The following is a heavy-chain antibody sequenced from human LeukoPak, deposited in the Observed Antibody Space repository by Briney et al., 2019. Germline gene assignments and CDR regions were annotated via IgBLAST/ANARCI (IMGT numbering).Heavy chain of an antibody. V-gene: IGHV4-59*01. CDR2: IYYSGST. CDR3: ARTDYYDSSGYPY. D-gene: IGHD3-22*01. J-gene: IGHJ4*02. CDR1: GGSISSYY. Sequence: SETLSLTCTVSGGSISSYYWSWVRQPPGKGLEWIGYIYYSGSTNYNPSLKSRVTISVDTSKNQFSLKLSSVTAADTAVYYCARTDYYDSSGYPYWGQGTLVAVSS.